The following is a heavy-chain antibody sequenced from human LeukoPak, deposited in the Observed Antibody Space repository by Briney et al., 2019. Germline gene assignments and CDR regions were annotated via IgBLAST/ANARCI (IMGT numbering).Heavy chain of an antibody. CDR1: GYTFTSYG. CDR2: IGAYNGNT. Sequence: ASVKVSCKASGYTFTSYGISWVRQAPGQGLEWMGWIGAYNGNTNYAQKLQGRVTMTTDTSTSTAYMELRSLRSDDTAVYYCARDGGTIRFLEWLPVDYWGQGTLVTVSS. D-gene: IGHD3-3*01. J-gene: IGHJ4*02. V-gene: IGHV1-18*01. CDR3: ARDGGTIRFLEWLPVDY.